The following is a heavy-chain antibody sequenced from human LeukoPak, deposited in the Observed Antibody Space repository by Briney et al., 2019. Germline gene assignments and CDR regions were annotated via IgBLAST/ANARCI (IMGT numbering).Heavy chain of an antibody. Sequence: SETLSLTCTVSGGSVSSTTYYWSWIRQPPGKGLEWIASINYSGSTYYNPSHKSRVTISVDTSENQFSLKLSSVTAADTAVYYCARYVVYGSGKYYFDYWGQGTLVTVSS. D-gene: IGHD3-10*01. J-gene: IGHJ4*02. CDR2: INYSGST. V-gene: IGHV4-39*01. CDR1: GGSVSSTTYY. CDR3: ARYVVYGSGKYYFDY.